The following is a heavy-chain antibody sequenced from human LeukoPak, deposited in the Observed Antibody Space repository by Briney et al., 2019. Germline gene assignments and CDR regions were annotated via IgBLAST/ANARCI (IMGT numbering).Heavy chain of an antibody. J-gene: IGHJ4*02. CDR3: ARAGRGTYSSSWYDY. CDR1: GGTFSSYA. Sequence: SVKVSCKASGGTFSSYAISWVRQAPGQGLEWMGGIIPIFGTANYAQKFQGRVTITADESTSTAYMELSSLRSEDTAVYYCARAGRGTYSSSWYDYWGQGTLVTVSS. D-gene: IGHD6-13*01. CDR2: IIPIFGTA. V-gene: IGHV1-69*13.